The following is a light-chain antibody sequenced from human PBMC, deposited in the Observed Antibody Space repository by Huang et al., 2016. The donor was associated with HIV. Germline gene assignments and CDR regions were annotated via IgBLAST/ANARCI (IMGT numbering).Light chain of an antibody. CDR3: QQYDTWPLT. CDR2: GAS. J-gene: IGKJ4*01. Sequence: EIVMTQSPATRSVSPGERATLPCRASQSVSSNLAWYQQKPGQAPRLLIYGASTRATGIPARFSGSGSGTEFTLIINSLQSEDFVVYYCQQYDTWPLTFGGGTKVEIK. CDR1: QSVSSN. V-gene: IGKV3D-15*01.